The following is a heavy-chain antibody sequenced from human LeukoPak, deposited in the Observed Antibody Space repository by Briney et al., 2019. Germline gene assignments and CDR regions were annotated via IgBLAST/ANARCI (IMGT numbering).Heavy chain of an antibody. CDR2: ISGSGGST. J-gene: IGHJ4*02. D-gene: IGHD2-2*01. V-gene: IGHV3-23*01. Sequence: GGSMRLSCAASGFTFSSYAMSWVRQAPGKGLEWVSVISGSGGSTHYADSVKGRFTISIDNSKNTLYLQMNSLRAEDTALYYCAKGRCSSTSCPYYFDYWGQGTLVTVSS. CDR1: GFTFSSYA. CDR3: AKGRCSSTSCPYYFDY.